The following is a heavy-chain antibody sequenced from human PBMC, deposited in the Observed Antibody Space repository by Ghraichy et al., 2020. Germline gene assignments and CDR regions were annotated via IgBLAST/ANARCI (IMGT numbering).Heavy chain of an antibody. CDR1: GATVSNSV. Sequence: ASVKVSCKTCGATVSNSVFSWVRQSPRQRLEWMGWISTNNYNFRYADHIQDRVSLTTDTSTSTAYLELRSPKSDDTAVYYCVRDGYDLLTGYAFDIWGQGTLVTV. CDR2: ISTNNYNF. V-gene: IGHV1-18*01. CDR3: VRDGYDLLTGYAFDI. J-gene: IGHJ4*02. D-gene: IGHD3-9*01.